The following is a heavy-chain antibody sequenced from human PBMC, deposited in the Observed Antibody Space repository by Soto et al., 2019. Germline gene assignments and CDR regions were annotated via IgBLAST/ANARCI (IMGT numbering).Heavy chain of an antibody. Sequence: EVQLVESGGGLVQPGGSLRLSCAASGFNFSNHWMHWVRQAPGKGLVWVSRIKTDGSYTNYADSVKGRFTISRDNAKNTRYMQMNSLRADDTAVYYGVRSPYSGWFDYWGQETLVTVSS. J-gene: IGHJ4*02. D-gene: IGHD5-12*01. CDR2: IKTDGSYT. V-gene: IGHV3-74*01. CDR3: VRSPYSGWFDY. CDR1: GFNFSNHW.